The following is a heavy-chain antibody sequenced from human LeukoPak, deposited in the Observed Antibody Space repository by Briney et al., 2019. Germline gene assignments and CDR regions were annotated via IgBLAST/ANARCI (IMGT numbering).Heavy chain of an antibody. Sequence: GGSLRLSCAASGFTFSSYAMHWVRQAPGKGLEWVAVISYDGSNKYYADSVKGRFTISRDNSKNTLYLQMNSLRAEDTAVYYCLRDLNWSLDQWGQGTLVTVSS. CDR3: LRDLNWSLDQ. CDR2: ISYDGSNK. J-gene: IGHJ4*02. D-gene: IGHD1-20*01. V-gene: IGHV3-30-3*01. CDR1: GFTFSSYA.